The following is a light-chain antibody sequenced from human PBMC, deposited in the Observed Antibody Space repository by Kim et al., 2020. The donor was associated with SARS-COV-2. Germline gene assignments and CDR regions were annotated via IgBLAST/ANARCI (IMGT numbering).Light chain of an antibody. V-gene: IGKV4-1*01. CDR3: QQDYSTPYT. Sequence: DIVMTQSPDSLAVSLGERATINCKSSQSVLYSSNNKNYLAWYQQKPVQPPKLLIYWASTRESGVPDRFSGSGSGTDFTLTISSLQAEDVAVYYCQQDYSTPYTFGQGTKLEI. CDR1: QSVLYSSNNKNY. CDR2: WAS. J-gene: IGKJ2*01.